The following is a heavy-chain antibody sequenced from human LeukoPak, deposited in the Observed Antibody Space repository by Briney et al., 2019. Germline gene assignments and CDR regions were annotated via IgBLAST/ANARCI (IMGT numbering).Heavy chain of an antibody. Sequence: GGSLRLSCAASGFTFSSYSMNWVRQAPGKGLEWVSSISSSSSYICYADSVKGRFTISRDNAKNSLYLQMNSLRAEDTAVYYCARDGAPIVVVPAAMSSYGMDVWGKGTTVTVSS. J-gene: IGHJ6*04. D-gene: IGHD2-2*01. CDR2: ISSSSSYI. CDR3: ARDGAPIVVVPAAMSSYGMDV. CDR1: GFTFSSYS. V-gene: IGHV3-21*01.